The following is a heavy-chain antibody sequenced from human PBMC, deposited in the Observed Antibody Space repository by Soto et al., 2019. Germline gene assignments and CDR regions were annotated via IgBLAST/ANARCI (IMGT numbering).Heavy chain of an antibody. V-gene: IGHV4-34*01. D-gene: IGHD3-9*01. Sequence: SETLSLTCAVYGGSFSGYYWSWIRQPPGKGLEWIGEINHSGSTNYNPSLKSRVTISVDTSKNQFSLKLSSVTAADTAVYYCARDRKDYDILTGYYRDYFDYWGQGTLVTVSS. J-gene: IGHJ4*02. CDR2: INHSGST. CDR3: ARDRKDYDILTGYYRDYFDY. CDR1: GGSFSGYY.